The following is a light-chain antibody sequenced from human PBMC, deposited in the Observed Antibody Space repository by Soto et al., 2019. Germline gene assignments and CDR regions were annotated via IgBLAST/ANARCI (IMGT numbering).Light chain of an antibody. CDR1: QTISSR. CDR2: KAS. CDR3: QHYNSYSEA. Sequence: DIQMTQSPSTLSGSVGDRVTITCRASQTISSRLAWYQQKPGKAPKLLIYKASTLKSGVPSRFSGSGSGTEFTLTISSLQPDDFATYYCQHYNSYSEAFGQGTKVELK. J-gene: IGKJ1*01. V-gene: IGKV1-5*03.